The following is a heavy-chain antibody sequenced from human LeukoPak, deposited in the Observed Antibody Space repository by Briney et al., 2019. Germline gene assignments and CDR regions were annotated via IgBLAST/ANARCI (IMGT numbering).Heavy chain of an antibody. CDR3: ACTYYDFWSGYYYYGMDV. D-gene: IGHD3-3*01. J-gene: IGHJ6*02. CDR1: GGSISSYY. CDR2: IYYSGST. Sequence: PSETLSLTSTVSGGSISSYYWSWIRQPPGKGLEWIGYIYYSGSTNYNPSLKSRVTISVDTSKNQFSLKLSSVTAADTAVYYCACTYYDFWSGYYYYGMDVWGQGTTVTVSS. V-gene: IGHV4-59*08.